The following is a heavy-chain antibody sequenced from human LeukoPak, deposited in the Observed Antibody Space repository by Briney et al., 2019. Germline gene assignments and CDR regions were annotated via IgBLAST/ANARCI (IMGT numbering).Heavy chain of an antibody. Sequence: PGGSLRLSCAASGFTFSSYIMNWVRQAPGKGLEWVSSISSSSSYIYYADSVKGRFTISRDNAKNSLYLQMNSLRAEDTAVYYCAREDIVVVVAATELTAFDPWGQGTLVTVSS. CDR1: GFTFSSYI. CDR3: AREDIVVVVAATELTAFDP. V-gene: IGHV3-21*01. J-gene: IGHJ5*02. D-gene: IGHD2-15*01. CDR2: ISSSSSYI.